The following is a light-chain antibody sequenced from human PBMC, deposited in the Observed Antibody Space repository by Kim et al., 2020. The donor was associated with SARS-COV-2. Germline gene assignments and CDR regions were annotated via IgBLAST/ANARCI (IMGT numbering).Light chain of an antibody. CDR1: MNNAGNHG. V-gene: IGLV10-54*01. CDR3: SAWDSSLSGWV. J-gene: IGLJ3*02. Sequence: QTTTLTCTGNMNNAGNHGACWLQQHQGQPPNVQSYRNDNRPSGISERVTASRSGNSASLTITGLQPEDEADYSCSAWDSSLSGWVFGGGTQLTVL. CDR2: RND.